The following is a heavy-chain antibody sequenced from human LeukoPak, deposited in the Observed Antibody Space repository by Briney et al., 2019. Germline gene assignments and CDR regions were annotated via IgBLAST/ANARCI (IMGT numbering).Heavy chain of an antibody. CDR1: GGSISSGSYY. D-gene: IGHD4-17*01. CDR2: IYYSGST. V-gene: IGHV4-61*10. Sequence: SETLSLTCTVSGGSISSGSYYWSWIRQPAGKGLEWIGYIYYSGSTNYNPSLKSRVTISVDTSKNQFSLKLSSVTAADTAVYYCARIGGAYDYGDYVLDYWGQGTLVTVSS. J-gene: IGHJ4*02. CDR3: ARIGGAYDYGDYVLDY.